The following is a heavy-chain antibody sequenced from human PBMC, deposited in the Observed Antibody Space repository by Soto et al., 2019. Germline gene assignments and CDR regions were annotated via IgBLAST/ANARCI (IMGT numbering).Heavy chain of an antibody. J-gene: IGHJ4*02. CDR3: AKGDGQQLLIPHLDN. D-gene: IGHD6-19*01. CDR1: GFNFRKFA. Sequence: EVQLLESGGGVVQPGGSLRLSCVASGFNFRKFAMAWVRQAAGEGLEWVSGISCCGGSASYADSVKGRFSIARDDSKNTLSLPLNSRRVEDTAQYYCAKGDGQQLLIPHLDNWAQGTLVTAS. CDR2: ISCCGGSA. V-gene: IGHV3-23*01.